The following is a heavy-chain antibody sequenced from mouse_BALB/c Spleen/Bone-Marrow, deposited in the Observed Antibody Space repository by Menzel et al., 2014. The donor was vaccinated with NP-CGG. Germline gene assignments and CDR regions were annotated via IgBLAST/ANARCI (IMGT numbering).Heavy chain of an antibody. CDR1: GFDFSRYW. Sequence: EVKVEESGGGLVQPGGSLKLSCAASGFDFSRYWMSWARQAPGKGLEWIGEINPDSSTINYTPSLKDKFIISRDNAKNTLYLQMSKVRSEDTALYYCARQGYYGRSDYWGQGTTLTVSS. CDR2: INPDSSTI. CDR3: ARQGYYGRSDY. J-gene: IGHJ2*01. V-gene: IGHV4-1*02. D-gene: IGHD1-1*01.